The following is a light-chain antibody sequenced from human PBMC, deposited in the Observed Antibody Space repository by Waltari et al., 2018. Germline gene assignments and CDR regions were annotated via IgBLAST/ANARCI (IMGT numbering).Light chain of an antibody. Sequence: NFMLTQPPSVSESPGKTVTISCTSSSGSIASNYVQWNQQRPVSSPTTVSYEYNQRPSGGPAPFSVSIDCSSNSASLTISGLKTEDEADYFCQSYDSRNQVWVFGGGTKLTVL. CDR1: SGSIASNY. CDR3: QSYDSRNQVWV. J-gene: IGLJ3*02. CDR2: EYN. V-gene: IGLV6-57*01.